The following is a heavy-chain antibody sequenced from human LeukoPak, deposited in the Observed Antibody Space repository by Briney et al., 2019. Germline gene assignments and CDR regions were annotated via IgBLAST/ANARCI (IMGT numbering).Heavy chain of an antibody. V-gene: IGHV3-11*06. CDR2: ISSGGSYI. CDR3: ARGFYASGSYFHH. D-gene: IGHD3-10*01. Sequence: GGSLRLSCAASGFTFSDCYMNWIRQAPGKGLEWVSYISSGGSYIEYADSVKGRFTISRDNAKKSLYLQMNSLRAEDTAVYYCARGFYASGSYFHHWGQGTLVTVSS. CDR1: GFTFSDCY. J-gene: IGHJ1*01.